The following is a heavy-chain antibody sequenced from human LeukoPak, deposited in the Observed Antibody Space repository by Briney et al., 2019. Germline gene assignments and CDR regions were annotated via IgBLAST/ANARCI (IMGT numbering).Heavy chain of an antibody. D-gene: IGHD6-19*01. CDR1: GGSFSVYY. CDR3: ARGRVAGSPSPSYYYYMDV. V-gene: IGHV4-34*01. CDR2: ITHSGST. Sequence: SETLSLTCAVYGGSFSVYYWSWIRQPPGKGLEWIGQITHSGSTNYNPSLKSRITISVDTSKNQFSLKLSSVTAADTAVYYCARGRVAGSPSPSYYYYMDVWGKGTAVTVSS. J-gene: IGHJ6*03.